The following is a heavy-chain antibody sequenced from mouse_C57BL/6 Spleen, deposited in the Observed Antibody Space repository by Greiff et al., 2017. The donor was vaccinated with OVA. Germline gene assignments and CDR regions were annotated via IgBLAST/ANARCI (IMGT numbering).Heavy chain of an antibody. V-gene: IGHV1-69*01. CDR3: AREYYDGY. Sequence: VQLQQPGAELVMPGASVKLSCKASGYTFTSSWMHWVKQRPGQGLEWIGEIDPSDSYTNYNQKFTGKSPLTVDKSSSTAYMQLSSLTSEDSAVYYCAREYYDGYWRQGTTLTVSS. CDR2: IDPSDSYT. J-gene: IGHJ2*01. CDR1: GYTFTSSW. D-gene: IGHD1-1*01.